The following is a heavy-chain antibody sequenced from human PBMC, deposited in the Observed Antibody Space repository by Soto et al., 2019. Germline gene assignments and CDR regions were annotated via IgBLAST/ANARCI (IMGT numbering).Heavy chain of an antibody. CDR2: ISYDGSNK. CDR3: AKDLTAVVPAARLFDY. V-gene: IGHV3-30*18. CDR1: GFTFSSYG. J-gene: IGHJ4*02. D-gene: IGHD2-2*01. Sequence: HPGGSLRLSCAASGFTFSSYGMHWVRQAPGKGLEWVAVISYDGSNKYYADSVKGRFTISRDNSKNTLYLQMNSLRAEDTAVYYCAKDLTAVVPAARLFDYWGQGTLVTVYS.